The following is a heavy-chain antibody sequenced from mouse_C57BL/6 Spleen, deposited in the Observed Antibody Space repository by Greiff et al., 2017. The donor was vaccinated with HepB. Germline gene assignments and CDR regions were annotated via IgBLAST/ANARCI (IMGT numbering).Heavy chain of an antibody. J-gene: IGHJ3*01. CDR1: GYTFTDYN. Sequence: EVQLQQSGPELVKPGASVKMSCKASGYTFTDYNMHWVKQSHGKSLEWIGYINPNNGGTSYNQKFKGKATLTVNKSSSTAYMELRRLTSEDSAVYYCARGGSTMVTTVFAYWGQGTLVTVSA. V-gene: IGHV1-22*01. CDR2: INPNNGGT. CDR3: ARGGSTMVTTVFAY. D-gene: IGHD2-2*01.